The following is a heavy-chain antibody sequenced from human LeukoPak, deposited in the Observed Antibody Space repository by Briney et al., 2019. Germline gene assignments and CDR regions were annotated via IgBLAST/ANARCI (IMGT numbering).Heavy chain of an antibody. Sequence: SETLSLTCTVSGGSISSSSYYWGWIRQPPGKGLEWIGSIYYSGSTYYNPSLKSRVTISVDTSKNQFSLKLSSVTAADTAVYYCARDISSIVVVTAILEAFDIWGQGTMVTVSS. J-gene: IGHJ3*02. CDR3: ARDISSIVVVTAILEAFDI. CDR1: GGSISSSSYY. CDR2: IYYSGST. D-gene: IGHD2-21*02. V-gene: IGHV4-39*07.